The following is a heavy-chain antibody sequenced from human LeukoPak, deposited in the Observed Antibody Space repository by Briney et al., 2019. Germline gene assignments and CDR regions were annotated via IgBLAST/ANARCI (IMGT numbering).Heavy chain of an antibody. J-gene: IGHJ4*02. D-gene: IGHD6-19*01. CDR3: ARGGAVFDY. CDR1: GGSFSGYY. CDR2: INHSGST. V-gene: IGHV4-34*01. Sequence: SETLSLTCAVYGGSFSGYYWSWIRQPPGKGLEWIGEINHSGSTNYNPSLKSRVTISVDTSKNQFSLKLSSVTAADTVVYYCARGGAVFDYWGLGTLVTVSS.